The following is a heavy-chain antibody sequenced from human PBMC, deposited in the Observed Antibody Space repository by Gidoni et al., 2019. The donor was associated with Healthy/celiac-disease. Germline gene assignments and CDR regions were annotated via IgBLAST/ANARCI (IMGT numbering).Heavy chain of an antibody. CDR3: TTDIVAMLSYYYGMDV. J-gene: IGHJ6*02. V-gene: IGHV3-15*01. Sequence: EVQLVESGGGLVKPGGSLRLSCAASGFTFSNAWMSWVRQAPGKGLEWVGRIKSKTDGGTTDYAAPVKGRFTISRDDSKNTLYLQMNSLKTEDTAVYYCTTDIVAMLSYYYGMDVWGQGTTVTVSS. CDR1: GFTFSNAW. D-gene: IGHD5-12*01. CDR2: IKSKTDGGTT.